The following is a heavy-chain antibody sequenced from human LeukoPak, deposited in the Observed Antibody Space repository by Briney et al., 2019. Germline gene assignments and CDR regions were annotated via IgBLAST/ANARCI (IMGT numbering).Heavy chain of an antibody. CDR3: AYLLPGDESFDI. Sequence: ASVKVSCKVSGHTLTGLAMHWVRQATGQGLEWMGGSDPEDGETIYAQKFKGRVTMTEDTATDTAYMELRSLRSEDTAVYYCAYLLPGDESFDIWGQGTLVTVSS. CDR1: GHTLTGLA. CDR2: SDPEDGET. J-gene: IGHJ3*02. D-gene: IGHD2-15*01. V-gene: IGHV1-24*01.